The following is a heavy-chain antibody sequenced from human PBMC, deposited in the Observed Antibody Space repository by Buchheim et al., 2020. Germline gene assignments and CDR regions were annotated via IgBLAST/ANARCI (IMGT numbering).Heavy chain of an antibody. J-gene: IGHJ5*02. CDR3: AREFVYYYDSSGPNWFDP. Sequence: VQLVESGGGLVQPGGSLRLSCAASGFTVSSNYMSWVRQAPGKGLEWVSVIYSGGSTYYADSVKGRFTISRDNSKNTLYLQINSLRAEDTAVYYCAREFVYYYDSSGPNWFDPWGQGTL. D-gene: IGHD3-22*01. CDR2: IYSGGST. CDR1: GFTVSSNY. V-gene: IGHV3-66*01.